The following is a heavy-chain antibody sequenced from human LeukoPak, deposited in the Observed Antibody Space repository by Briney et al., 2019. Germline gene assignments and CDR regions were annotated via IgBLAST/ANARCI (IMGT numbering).Heavy chain of an antibody. CDR1: GFTFSSYG. J-gene: IGHJ5*02. CDR2: IWYDGSNK. D-gene: IGHD1-26*01. CDR3: ARDLIVGATGWFDP. V-gene: IGHV3-33*01. Sequence: GRSLRLSCVASGFTFSSYGMHWVRQAPGKGLEWVAVIWYDGSNKYYADSVKGRFTISRDNSKNTLYLQMNSLRAEDTAVYYRARDLIVGATGWFDPWGQGTLVTVSS.